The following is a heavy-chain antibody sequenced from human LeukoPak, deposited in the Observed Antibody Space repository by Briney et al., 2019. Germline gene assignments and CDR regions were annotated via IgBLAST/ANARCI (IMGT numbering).Heavy chain of an antibody. CDR1: GFTFSSYS. D-gene: IGHD3-16*01. CDR3: ARERGGGGGDLDY. Sequence: GGSLRLSCAASGFTFSSYSMNWVRQAPGKGLEWVSSISSSSSYIYYADSVKGRFTISRDNAKKSLYLQMNSLRAEDTAVYYCARERGGGGGDLDYWGQGTLVTVSS. CDR2: ISSSSSYI. V-gene: IGHV3-21*01. J-gene: IGHJ4*02.